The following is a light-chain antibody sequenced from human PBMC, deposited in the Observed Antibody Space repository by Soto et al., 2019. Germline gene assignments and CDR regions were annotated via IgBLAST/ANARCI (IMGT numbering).Light chain of an antibody. CDR2: LNSDGSH. CDR1: SGHSSYA. V-gene: IGLV4-69*01. CDR3: QIWGTGTYVV. J-gene: IGLJ2*01. Sequence: QAVVPQSPSASASLGASVKLTCTLSSGHSSYAIAWNPHQPEKGPRYLMKLNSDGSHSKGDGIPDRFSGSSSGAERYLTISSLQFEDEADYYCQIWGTGTYVVFGGGPKLTVL.